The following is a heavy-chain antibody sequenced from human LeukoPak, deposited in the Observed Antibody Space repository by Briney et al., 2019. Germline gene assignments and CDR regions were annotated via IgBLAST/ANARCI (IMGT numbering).Heavy chain of an antibody. J-gene: IGHJ5*02. V-gene: IGHV1-2*02. CDR1: GYTFTGYY. CDR3: ARVSDRQKWFDP. Sequence: ASVKVSCKASGYTFTGYYMHWVRQAPGQGLEWMGWINPNSGGTNYAQKFQGRVTMTTDTSTSTAYMELRSLRSDDTAVYYCARVSDRQKWFDPWGQGTLVTVSS. D-gene: IGHD3-3*02. CDR2: INPNSGGT.